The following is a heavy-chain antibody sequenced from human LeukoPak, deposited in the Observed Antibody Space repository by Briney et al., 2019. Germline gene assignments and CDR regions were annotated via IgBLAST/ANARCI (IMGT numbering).Heavy chain of an antibody. V-gene: IGHV4-4*02. Sequence: SGTLSLTFAVSGGSISSTDRWSWVRQPPGKGLEWIGEIFHTGSAIYNPSLKSRVTISVDKSKNQFSLKLRSVTAADTAVYFCARDLRYNNKWDYYGMDVWGQGTRVTVSS. CDR3: ARDLRYNNKWDYYGMDV. J-gene: IGHJ6*02. CDR1: GGSISSTDR. D-gene: IGHD1-14*01. CDR2: IFHTGSA.